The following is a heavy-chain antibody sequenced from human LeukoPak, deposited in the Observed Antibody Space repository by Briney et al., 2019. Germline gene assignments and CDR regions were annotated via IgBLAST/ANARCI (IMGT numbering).Heavy chain of an antibody. CDR1: GYTFTSYG. D-gene: IGHD3-10*01. Sequence: ASVKVSCKTSGYTFTSYGVSWVRQAPGQGLEWMGWISVYNGNTIYAEKLQGRVTVTTDTSTTTAYMELRSLRSDDTAVYYCARAQTTGYGESIDYWGQGTLVTVSS. CDR2: ISVYNGNT. CDR3: ARAQTTGYGESIDY. J-gene: IGHJ4*02. V-gene: IGHV1-18*01.